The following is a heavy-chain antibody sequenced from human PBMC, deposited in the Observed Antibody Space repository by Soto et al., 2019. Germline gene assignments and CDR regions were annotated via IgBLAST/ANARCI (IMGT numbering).Heavy chain of an antibody. V-gene: IGHV5-51*01. D-gene: IGHD2-2*01. CDR3: ARRGKEFTKSLWFDP. J-gene: IGHJ5*02. Sequence: PGESLKISCQGSGFSFTSYWIAWVRQMPGKGLEWMGIIYPDDSDARYSPSFEGQVTISVDKSTSTAYLQWTSLKASDTAMYYCARRGKEFTKSLWFDPWGQGTLVTVSS. CDR1: GFSFTSYW. CDR2: IYPDDSDA.